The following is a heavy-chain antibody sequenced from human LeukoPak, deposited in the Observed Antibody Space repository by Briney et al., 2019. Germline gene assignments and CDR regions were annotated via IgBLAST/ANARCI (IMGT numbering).Heavy chain of an antibody. CDR2: ISWNSGSI. Sequence: GGSLRLSCAASGFTFDDYAMHWVRQAPGKGLEWVSGISWNSGSIGYADSVKGRFTISRDNAKNSLYLQMNSLRAEDTALYYCAKATSHGVWPYYFDYWGQGTLVTVSS. CDR3: AKATSHGVWPYYFDY. J-gene: IGHJ4*02. V-gene: IGHV3-9*01. CDR1: GFTFDDYA. D-gene: IGHD2-8*01.